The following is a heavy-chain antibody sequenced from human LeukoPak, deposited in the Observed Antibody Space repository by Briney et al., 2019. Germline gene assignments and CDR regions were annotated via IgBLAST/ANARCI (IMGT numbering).Heavy chain of an antibody. V-gene: IGHV1-18*01. D-gene: IGHD4-11*01. Sequence: ASVKVSCKASGYAFTRYGISWVRQAPGQGLDWMGWINTYSGDTKYAQRLQGRVTLTTDTSTNTVYMELRSLRSDDTAVYYCARDLGNYVKYGMDVWGQGTTVTVSS. J-gene: IGHJ6*02. CDR3: ARDLGNYVKYGMDV. CDR1: GYAFTRYG. CDR2: INTYSGDT.